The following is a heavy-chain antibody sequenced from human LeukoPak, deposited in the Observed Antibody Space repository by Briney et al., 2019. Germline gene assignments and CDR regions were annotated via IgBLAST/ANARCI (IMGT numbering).Heavy chain of an antibody. Sequence: ASVKVSCKASGYTFTGYYMHWVRQAPGQGLEWMGWINTYNDNTKYAQKFQGRVAMTADTSTSTAYMELRSLRSDDTAVYYCARDRCSSTSCYLLAPLGSSPDAFDIWGQGTMVTVSS. CDR2: INTYNDNT. D-gene: IGHD2-2*01. V-gene: IGHV1-18*04. CDR1: GYTFTGYY. CDR3: ARDRCSSTSCYLLAPLGSSPDAFDI. J-gene: IGHJ3*02.